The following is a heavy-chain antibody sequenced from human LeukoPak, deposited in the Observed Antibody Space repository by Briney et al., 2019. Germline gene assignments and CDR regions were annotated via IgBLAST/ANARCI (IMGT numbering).Heavy chain of an antibody. J-gene: IGHJ3*02. CDR2: ISGSGGST. V-gene: IGHV3-23*01. D-gene: IGHD1-26*01. CDR3: AKDLFSGSFVCAWHDAFDI. CDR1: GFTFSSYA. Sequence: GGSLRLSCAASGFTFSSYAMSWVRQAPGKGLEWVSAISGSGGSTYYADSVKGRFTISRDNSKNTLYLQMNSLRAEDTAVYYCAKDLFSGSFVCAWHDAFDIWGQGTMVTVSS.